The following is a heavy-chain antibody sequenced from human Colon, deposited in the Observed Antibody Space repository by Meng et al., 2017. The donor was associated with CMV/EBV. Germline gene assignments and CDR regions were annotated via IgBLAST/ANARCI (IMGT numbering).Heavy chain of an antibody. J-gene: IGHJ4*02. V-gene: IGHV3-23*01. CDR1: GFTFDSYA. D-gene: IGHD6-13*01. Sequence: GGSLRLSCAASGFTFDSYAMTWVRQAPGKGLEWVAGITGSGSGTYYADSVKGRFTISRDNSKNTLYLQMNSLRAEDTAVYYCARGSRPYYFDYWGQGTLVTVSS. CDR3: ARGSRPYYFDY. CDR2: ITGSGSGT.